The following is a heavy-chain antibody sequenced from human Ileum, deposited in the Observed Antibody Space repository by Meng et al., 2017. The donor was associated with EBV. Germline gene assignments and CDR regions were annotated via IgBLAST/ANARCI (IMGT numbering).Heavy chain of an antibody. J-gene: IGHJ4*02. D-gene: IGHD2-15*01. Sequence: QVQLQQSGPGLVKPSQTLSLTCAVSGGSISSGGYHWSWIRQPPGKGLEWIGYINYGGTTNYNPSLKSRVTISLDASKNQLSLQLTSVTAADTAMYFCASYEMGAGGRGFWGQGTLVTVSP. CDR3: ASYEMGAGGRGF. CDR2: INYGGTT. V-gene: IGHV4-30-4*01. CDR1: GGSISSGGYH.